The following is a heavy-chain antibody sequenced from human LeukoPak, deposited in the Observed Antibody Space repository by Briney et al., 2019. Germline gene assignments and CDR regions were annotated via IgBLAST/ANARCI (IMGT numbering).Heavy chain of an antibody. V-gene: IGHV3-48*04. CDR1: GFTFSSYA. D-gene: IGHD3-22*01. CDR3: ARAGYYYDSSGYYPDY. CDR2: ISSSSSTI. J-gene: IGHJ4*02. Sequence: GGSLRLSCAASGFTFSSYAMHWVRQAPGKGLEWVSYISSSSSTIYYADSVKGRFTISRDNAKNTLYLQMNSLRAEDTAVYYCARAGYYYDSSGYYPDYWGQGTLVTVSS.